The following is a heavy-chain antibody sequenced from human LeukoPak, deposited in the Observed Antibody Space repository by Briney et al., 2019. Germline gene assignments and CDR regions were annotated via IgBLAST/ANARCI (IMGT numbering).Heavy chain of an antibody. J-gene: IGHJ6*02. CDR2: ISGSGGAGT. D-gene: IGHD1-26*01. CDR1: GFTFSSYA. CDR3: VKDRGGSPFYGMDV. Sequence: GGSLRLSCAGSGFTFSSYAMSWVRQAPGKGLEWVSTISGSGGAGTYYADSVKGRFTVSRDNYRNTLYLPMNSLRAEDTAVYYCVKDRGGSPFYGMDVWGQGTTVTVSS. V-gene: IGHV3-23*01.